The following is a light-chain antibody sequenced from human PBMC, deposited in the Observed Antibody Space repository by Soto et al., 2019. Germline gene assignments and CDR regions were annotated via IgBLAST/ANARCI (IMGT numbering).Light chain of an antibody. CDR2: AAS. Sequence: DIQMTQSPSSLSASVGDRVTITCRASQSISTYLNWYQQKPGKAPKLLIYAASSLQSGVPSRFSGSGSGTDFTLTISSLQPEDFATYLCQQSYGSPRTFGQGTKVVI. J-gene: IGKJ1*01. V-gene: IGKV1-39*01. CDR1: QSISTY. CDR3: QQSYGSPRT.